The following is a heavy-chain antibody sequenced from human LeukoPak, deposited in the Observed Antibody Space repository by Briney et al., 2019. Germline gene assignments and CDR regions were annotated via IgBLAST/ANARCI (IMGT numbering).Heavy chain of an antibody. D-gene: IGHD5-24*01. J-gene: IGHJ3*02. V-gene: IGHV1-46*01. CDR2: INPSGGST. CDR3: ARVRDGYNDAYDI. CDR1: GFTFTNYN. Sequence: ASVKVSWKASGFTFTNYNMHWVRQAPGQGLEWMGIINPSGGSTNYAQNFQARVTMTRDTSTSTVYMELSSLRSEDTAVYYCARVRDGYNDAYDIWGQGTMVTVPS.